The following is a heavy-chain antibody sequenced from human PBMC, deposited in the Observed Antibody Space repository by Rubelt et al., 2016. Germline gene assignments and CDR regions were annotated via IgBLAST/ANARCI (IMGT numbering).Heavy chain of an antibody. D-gene: IGHD6-19*01. CDR2: INHSGST. V-gene: IGHV4-34*01. CDR3: ARNSDSSGWYEYYFDY. J-gene: IGHJ4*02. CDR1: GGSFSGYY. Sequence: QVQLQQWGAGLLKPSETLSLTCAVYGGSFSGYYWSWIRQPPGKGLEWIGEINHSGSTNHNPSLKSRVTISVDTSKNQFSLKLSSVTAADTAVYYCARNSDSSGWYEYYFDYWGQGTLVTVSS.